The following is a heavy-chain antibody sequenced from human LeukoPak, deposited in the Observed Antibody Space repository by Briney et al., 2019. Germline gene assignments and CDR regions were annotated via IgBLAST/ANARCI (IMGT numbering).Heavy chain of an antibody. V-gene: IGHV4-34*01. CDR1: GGSFSGYY. CDR2: INHSGST. CDR3: ARKVANRRTFGYSETIYNSYYYMDV. Sequence: SETLSLTCAVYGGSFSGYYWSWIRQPPGKGLEWIGEINHSGSTNNSPSLKGRVTISIDTSKNQFSLKVSSVTAADTAVYYCARKVANRRTFGYSETIYNSYYYMDVWGRGTTVTVSS. J-gene: IGHJ6*03. D-gene: IGHD5-24*01.